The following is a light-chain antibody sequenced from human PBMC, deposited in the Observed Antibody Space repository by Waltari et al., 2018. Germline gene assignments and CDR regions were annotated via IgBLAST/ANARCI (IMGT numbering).Light chain of an antibody. J-gene: IGKJ1*01. CDR3: QQYYDTPRT. Sequence: IVMTQSPDSLAVSLGERATINYKSSQTVLYSSDNNNYLAWYQQKLGQPPTLLIYWASNQASWVPDRFSGSESETDFTLAISSLQAEDVAVYYCQQYYDTPRTFGQGTRVEIK. CDR2: WAS. CDR1: QTVLYSSDNNNY. V-gene: IGKV4-1*01.